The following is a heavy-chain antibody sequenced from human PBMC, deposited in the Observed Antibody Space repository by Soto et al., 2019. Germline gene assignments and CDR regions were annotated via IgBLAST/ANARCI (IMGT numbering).Heavy chain of an antibody. V-gene: IGHV3-7*03. Sequence: PGGSLRLSCAASGFTFSTYWMSWVRQAPGKGLEWVANIKQDGSEKHSVDSVKGRFTISRDNAKNSLYLQMNSLTAEDTAVYYCAINSWTAFDLRGQGTPVTVSS. CDR3: AINSWTAFDL. CDR2: IKQDGSEK. J-gene: IGHJ4*02. CDR1: GFTFSTYW. D-gene: IGHD3-16*01.